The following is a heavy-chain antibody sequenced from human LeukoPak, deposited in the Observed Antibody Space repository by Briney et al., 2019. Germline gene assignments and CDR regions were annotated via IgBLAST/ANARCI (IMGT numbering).Heavy chain of an antibody. CDR1: GFTFSNYW. V-gene: IGHV3-74*01. Sequence: GRSLRLSCAASGFTFSNYWMHWVRQAPGKGLVWVSRINNDGSSTSYADSVKGRFTISRDNAKNTLYLQMNGLRAEDTAVDYCGRDYDFWSSLLDYWGQGPLVSVS. CDR2: INNDGSST. CDR3: GRDYDFWSSLLDY. J-gene: IGHJ4*02. D-gene: IGHD3-3*01.